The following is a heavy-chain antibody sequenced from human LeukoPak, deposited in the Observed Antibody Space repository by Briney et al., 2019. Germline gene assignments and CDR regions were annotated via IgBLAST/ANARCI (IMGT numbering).Heavy chain of an antibody. Sequence: SETLSLTCAVYGGSFSGYYWSWIRQPPGKGLEWIGEINHSGSTNYNPSLKSRLTISIDTSKNQFSLNMRSVTAADTAVYYCARAVDSGGYQHKGFDPWGQGTLVIVSS. J-gene: IGHJ5*02. D-gene: IGHD3-22*01. CDR1: GGSFSGYY. CDR3: ARAVDSGGYQHKGFDP. V-gene: IGHV4-34*01. CDR2: INHSGST.